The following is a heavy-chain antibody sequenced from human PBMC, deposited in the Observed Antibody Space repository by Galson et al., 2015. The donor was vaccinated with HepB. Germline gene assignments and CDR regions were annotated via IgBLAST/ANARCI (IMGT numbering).Heavy chain of an antibody. J-gene: IGHJ4*02. CDR3: VRAWQGYYFDY. Sequence: LRLSCAASGFTFSYYAMHWVRQAPGKGLEYLSAISKNGDTTYYADSVKGRFTISRDNSKNTLYLQMSSLRPEDSAVYSCVRAWQGYYFDYWGQGTLVTVSS. CDR2: ISKNGDTT. CDR1: GFTFSYYA. V-gene: IGHV3-64D*06.